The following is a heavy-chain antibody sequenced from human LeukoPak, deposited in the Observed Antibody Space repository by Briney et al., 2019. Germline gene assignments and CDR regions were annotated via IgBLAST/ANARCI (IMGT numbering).Heavy chain of an antibody. CDR3: ARDAVPLRIAVANFDY. Sequence: ASVRVSCKASGYTFTSYAMNWVRQAPGQRLEWMGWINTDTGNPTYAQGFTGRFVFSLDTSVSTAYLQISSLKAEDTAVYYCARDAVPLRIAVANFDYWGQGTLVTVSS. CDR1: GYTFTSYA. D-gene: IGHD6-19*01. J-gene: IGHJ4*02. V-gene: IGHV7-4-1*02. CDR2: INTDTGNP.